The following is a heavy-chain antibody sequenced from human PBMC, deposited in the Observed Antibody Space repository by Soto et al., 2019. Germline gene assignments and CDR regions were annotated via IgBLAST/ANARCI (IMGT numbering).Heavy chain of an antibody. CDR1: GYSFTSYW. V-gene: IGHV5-51*01. CDR2: IYPGDSDT. CDR3: AGLFGGYVGYCSGGSCPNDAFDI. Sequence: GESLKISCKGSGYSFTSYWIGWVRQMPGKGLEWMGIIYPGDSDTRYSPSFQGQVTISADKSISTAYLQWSSLKASDTAMYYCAGLFGGYVGYCSGGSCPNDAFDIWGQGTMVTVSS. J-gene: IGHJ3*02. D-gene: IGHD2-15*01.